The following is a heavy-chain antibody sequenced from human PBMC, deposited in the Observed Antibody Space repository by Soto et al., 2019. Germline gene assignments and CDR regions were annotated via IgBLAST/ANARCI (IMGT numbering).Heavy chain of an antibody. CDR1: VFTFSTYW. J-gene: IGHJ5*02. CDR3: ARSDWFDP. CDR2: IKSDGSST. Sequence: RSLRLGCAASVFTFSTYWMHWVRQAPGKGLVWVSRIKSDGSSTTYADSVKGRFTISRDNAKNTLYLQMNSLRVEDTAVYYCARSDWFDPRGQGTLVTV. V-gene: IGHV3-74*01.